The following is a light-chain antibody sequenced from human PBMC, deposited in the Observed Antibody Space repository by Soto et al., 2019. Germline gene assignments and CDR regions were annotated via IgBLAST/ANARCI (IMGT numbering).Light chain of an antibody. CDR3: QQSYSTPQT. Sequence: DIQMTQSPSTLSASVGDRVTITCRASQSISSWLAWYQQKPGKAPKLLIYDASSLESGVPSRFSGSGSVTEFTLTISSLQPDDFATYYCQQSYSTPQTFGQGTKVDIK. J-gene: IGKJ1*01. V-gene: IGKV1-5*01. CDR1: QSISSW. CDR2: DAS.